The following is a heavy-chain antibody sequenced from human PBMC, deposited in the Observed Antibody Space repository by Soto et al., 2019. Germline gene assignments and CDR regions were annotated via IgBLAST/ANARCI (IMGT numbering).Heavy chain of an antibody. CDR1: GFTFSTYA. Sequence: GGYLRLSSSTFGFTFSTYAMNWGRQAPVEGLEGVSALSGSGGTTYYADSVRGRFTISRDNSKNTLFLQMSSLRAEDTALYYCAKQRAGYGSGSDTFYFDFWGQGTLVTVSS. D-gene: IGHD3-10*01. V-gene: IGHV3-23*01. CDR2: LSGSGGTT. CDR3: AKQRAGYGSGSDTFYFDF. J-gene: IGHJ4*02.